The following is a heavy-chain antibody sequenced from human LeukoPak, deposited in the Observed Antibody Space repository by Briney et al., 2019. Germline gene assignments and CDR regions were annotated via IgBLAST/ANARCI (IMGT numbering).Heavy chain of an antibody. D-gene: IGHD2-21*02. J-gene: IGHJ6*02. CDR3: ARDRVRYCGGDCSSYYYYGMDV. Sequence: PGGSLRLSCAASGFTFSKDWMCWVRQAPGKGLEWVAVIWYDGSNKYYADSVKGRFTISRDNSKNTLYLQMNSLRAEDTAVYYCARDRVRYCGGDCSSYYYYGMDVWGQGTTVTVSS. V-gene: IGHV3-33*07. CDR2: IWYDGSNK. CDR1: GFTFSKDW.